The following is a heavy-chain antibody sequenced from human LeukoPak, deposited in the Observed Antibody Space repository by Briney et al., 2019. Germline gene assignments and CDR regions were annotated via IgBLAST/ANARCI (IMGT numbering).Heavy chain of an antibody. Sequence: SETLSLTCTVSGGSISSYYWSWIRQPAGKGLEWIGRIYTSGSTNYNPSLKSRVTMSVDTSKNQFSLKLSSVTAADTAVYCCAREWELLLGYYYYMDVWGKGTTVTVSS. J-gene: IGHJ6*03. V-gene: IGHV4-4*07. D-gene: IGHD1-26*01. CDR3: AREWELLLGYYYYMDV. CDR2: IYTSGST. CDR1: GGSISSYY.